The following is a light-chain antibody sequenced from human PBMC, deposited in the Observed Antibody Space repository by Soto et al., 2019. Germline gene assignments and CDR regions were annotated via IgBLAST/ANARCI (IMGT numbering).Light chain of an antibody. Sequence: QSALTQPASVSGSPGQSITISCTGTSSDVGVYNFVSWYQQHPGKAPKLIIYEVTHRPSGVSNRFSGSKSGNTASLTISGLQAEDEADYYCSSYTASNILEVFGTGTKVTVL. J-gene: IGLJ1*01. CDR1: SSDVGVYNF. V-gene: IGLV2-14*01. CDR2: EVT. CDR3: SSYTASNILEV.